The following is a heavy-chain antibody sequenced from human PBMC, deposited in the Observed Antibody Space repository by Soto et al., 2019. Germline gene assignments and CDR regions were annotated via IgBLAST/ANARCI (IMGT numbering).Heavy chain of an antibody. V-gene: IGHV1-46*01. CDR3: AREENCSDGICYSEYFQR. Sequence: GASVKVSCKASRYIFTAYSMHWVRQAPGQGLEWMGVVNPSGGSTNYAQKFQGRITMTRDTSTSTVYMDLSSLTSEDTAVYYCAREENCSDGICYSEYFQRWGQGTLVTVSS. J-gene: IGHJ1*01. CDR2: VNPSGGST. D-gene: IGHD2-15*01. CDR1: RYIFTAYS.